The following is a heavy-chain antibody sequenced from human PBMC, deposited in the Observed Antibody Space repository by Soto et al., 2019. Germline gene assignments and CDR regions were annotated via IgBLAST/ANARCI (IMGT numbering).Heavy chain of an antibody. CDR2: IYHAGST. CDR1: GLSSTNSNL. D-gene: IGHD6-13*01. V-gene: IGHV4-4*02. J-gene: IGHJ5*02. CDR3: AREHSSSWPWFDP. Sequence: SDTLSITCTVSGLSSTNSNLWSWVRLPPAKGLEWIGDIYHAGSTKYNPSLERRVTMSVDTSNNQFALTLTSVTAADTAVYYCAREHSSSWPWFDPWGQGTLVNVSS.